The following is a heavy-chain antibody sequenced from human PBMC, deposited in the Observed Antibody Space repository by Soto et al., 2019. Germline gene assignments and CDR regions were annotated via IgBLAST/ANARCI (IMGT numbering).Heavy chain of an antibody. CDR3: ARNQWELRLGY. V-gene: IGHV1-69*02. J-gene: IGHJ4*02. CDR2: IIPILGIA. CDR1: GGTFSSYT. Sequence: QVQLVQSGAEVKKPGSSVKVSCKASGGTFSSYTISWVRQAPGQGLEWMGRIIPILGIANYAQKFQGRVTITAEKSKSTAYMELSSLRSEDTAVYYCARNQWELRLGYWGQGTLVTVSS. D-gene: IGHD1-26*01.